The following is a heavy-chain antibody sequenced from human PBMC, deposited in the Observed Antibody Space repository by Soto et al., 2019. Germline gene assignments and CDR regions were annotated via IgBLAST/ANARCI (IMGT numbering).Heavy chain of an antibody. J-gene: IGHJ6*02. V-gene: IGHV3-30*18. CDR3: AKGVSSDFWSGYYISYYYYGMDV. Sequence: GGSLRLSCAASGFTFSSYGMHWVRQAPGKGLEWVAVISYDGSNKYYADSVKGRFTISRDNSKNTLYLQMNSLRAEDTAVYYCAKGVSSDFWSGYYISYYYYGMDVWGQGTTVTVSS. D-gene: IGHD3-3*01. CDR1: GFTFSSYG. CDR2: ISYDGSNK.